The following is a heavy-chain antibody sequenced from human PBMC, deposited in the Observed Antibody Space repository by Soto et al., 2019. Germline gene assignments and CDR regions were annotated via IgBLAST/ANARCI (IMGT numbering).Heavy chain of an antibody. J-gene: IGHJ3*02. CDR3: ARSLYETVTGWSDGFDI. CDR1: GGTFSSYT. D-gene: IGHD3-9*01. CDR2: IIPILDIA. V-gene: IGHV1-69*02. Sequence: QVQLVQSGAEVKKPGSSVKVACKASGGTFSSYTISWVRQAPGQGLEWMGRIIPILDIADYAQRFQGRVTITAEKSTSTAYMEVSSLRSEDTAVYYCARSLYETVTGWSDGFDIWGQGTMVSVSS.